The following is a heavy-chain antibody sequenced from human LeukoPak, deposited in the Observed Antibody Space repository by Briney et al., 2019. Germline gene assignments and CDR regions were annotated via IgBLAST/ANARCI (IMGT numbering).Heavy chain of an antibody. V-gene: IGHV1-69*05. Sequence: ASVKVSCKASGGTFSSYAISWVRQAPGQGLEWMGGIIPIFGTANYAQKFQGRVTITTDESTSTAYMELSSLRSEDTAVYCCARASGIQLWLRFDPWGQGTLVTVSS. CDR3: ARASGIQLWLRFDP. CDR2: IIPIFGTA. D-gene: IGHD5-18*01. CDR1: GGTFSSYA. J-gene: IGHJ5*02.